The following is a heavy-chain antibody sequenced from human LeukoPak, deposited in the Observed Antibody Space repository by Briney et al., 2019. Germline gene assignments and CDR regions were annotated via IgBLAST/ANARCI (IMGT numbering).Heavy chain of an antibody. CDR1: GFTFSSYA. CDR3: AKDSRGYSYGYGLFDY. CDR2: ISGSGGST. D-gene: IGHD5-18*01. J-gene: IGHJ4*02. Sequence: GGSLRLSCAASGFTFSSYAMSWVRQAPGKGLEWVSAISGSGGSTYYADSVKGRFTISRDNSKNTLYLQMNSLRAEDTAVYYCAKDSRGYSYGYGLFDYWGQGTLVTVSS. V-gene: IGHV3-23*01.